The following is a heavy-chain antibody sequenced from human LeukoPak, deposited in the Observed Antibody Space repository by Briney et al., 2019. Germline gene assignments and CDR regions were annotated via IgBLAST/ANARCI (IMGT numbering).Heavy chain of an antibody. J-gene: IGHJ4*02. CDR2: IYHSGST. V-gene: IGHV4-4*02. CDR3: ARGGSGWYGSYYFDY. Sequence: PSGTLSLTCAVSGGSISSSNWWSWVRQPPGKGLEWIGEIYHSGSTNYNPSLKSRVTISVDTSKNQFSLKLSSVTAADTAVYYCARGGSGWYGSYYFDYWGQGTLVTVSS. CDR1: GGSISSSNW. D-gene: IGHD6-19*01.